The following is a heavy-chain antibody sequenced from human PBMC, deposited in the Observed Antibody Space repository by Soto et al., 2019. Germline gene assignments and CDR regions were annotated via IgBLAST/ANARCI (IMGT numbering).Heavy chain of an antibody. V-gene: IGHV1-69*01. J-gene: IGHJ5*02. Sequence: QVQLVQSGAEVKKPGSSVKVSCKASGGTFSSYAISWVRQAPGQGLEWMGGIIPIFGIANYAQKFQGRVTITADESTSTAYMELSSLRSEDTAVYYCAAVSGIQLCSHHKGGFDPWGQGTLVTVSS. D-gene: IGHD5-18*01. CDR3: AAVSGIQLCSHHKGGFDP. CDR2: IIPIFGIA. CDR1: GGTFSSYA.